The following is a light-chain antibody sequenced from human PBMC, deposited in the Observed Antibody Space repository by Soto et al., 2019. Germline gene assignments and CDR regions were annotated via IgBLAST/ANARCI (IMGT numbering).Light chain of an antibody. V-gene: IGKV1-5*01. CDR3: QQYHSYPYN. J-gene: IGKJ2*01. Sequence: DIKMTQSPSTLSASGGARVTITCRARQSISSWLAWYQQKPGKAPKLLIYDGSSLESGVPSRFSGSGSGTEFTLTISNLQPDDFATCYCQQYHSYPYNFRQGNQLEIK. CDR1: QSISSW. CDR2: DGS.